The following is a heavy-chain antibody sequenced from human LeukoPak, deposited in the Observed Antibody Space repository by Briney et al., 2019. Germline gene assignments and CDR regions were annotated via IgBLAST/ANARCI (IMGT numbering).Heavy chain of an antibody. V-gene: IGHV4-59*08. D-gene: IGHD6-13*01. CDR3: ARHYSSSWSNYFDY. CDR1: GGSISSYS. CDR2: IYYSGST. Sequence: SETLSLTCTVSGGSISSYSWSWIRQPPGKGLEWIGYIYYSGSTNYNPSLKSRVTISVDTSKNQFSLKLSSVTAADTAVYYCARHYSSSWSNYFDYWGQGTLVTVSS. J-gene: IGHJ4*02.